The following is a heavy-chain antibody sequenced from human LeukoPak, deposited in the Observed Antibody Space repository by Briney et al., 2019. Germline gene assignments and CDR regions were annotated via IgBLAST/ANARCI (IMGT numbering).Heavy chain of an antibody. Sequence: ASVKVSCKASGYTFTSYDINWVRQATGQGLEWMGWMNPNTGNTGSAQRFQGRVTMTRDTSISTAYMELSSLRSEDTAVYYCARGPLVRLPSSFDPWGQGTLVTVSS. J-gene: IGHJ5*02. CDR3: ARGPLVRLPSSFDP. CDR2: MNPNTGNT. D-gene: IGHD3-16*02. V-gene: IGHV1-8*01. CDR1: GYTFTSYD.